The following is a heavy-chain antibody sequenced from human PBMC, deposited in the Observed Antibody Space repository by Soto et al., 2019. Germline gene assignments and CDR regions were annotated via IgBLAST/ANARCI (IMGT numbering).Heavy chain of an antibody. Sequence: QVQLVESGGGVVQPGRSLRLSCAASGFTFSSYGMHWVRQAPGKGLEWVAVISYDGSNKYYADSVKGRFTISRDNSKNTLYLQMNSLRAEDTAVYYCAKDPGVADDYWGQGTLVTVSS. V-gene: IGHV3-30*18. CDR1: GFTFSSYG. CDR2: ISYDGSNK. CDR3: AKDPGVADDY. J-gene: IGHJ4*02. D-gene: IGHD6-19*01.